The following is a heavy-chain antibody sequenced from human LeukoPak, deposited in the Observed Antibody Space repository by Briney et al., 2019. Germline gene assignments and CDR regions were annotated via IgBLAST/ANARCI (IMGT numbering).Heavy chain of an antibody. D-gene: IGHD3-16*01. V-gene: IGHV3-23*01. J-gene: IGHJ6*03. Sequence: GGSLRLSCAASGFTFSSYGMSWVRQAPGKGLEWVSAISGSGGSTYYADSVKGRFTISRDNSKNTLYLQMNSLRAEDTAVYYCARDGGYYYYYMDVWGKGTTVTVSS. CDR2: ISGSGGST. CDR1: GFTFSSYG. CDR3: ARDGGYYYYYMDV.